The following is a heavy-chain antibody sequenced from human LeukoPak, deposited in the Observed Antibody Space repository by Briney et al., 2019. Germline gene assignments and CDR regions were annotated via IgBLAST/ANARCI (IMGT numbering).Heavy chain of an antibody. CDR1: GFTFSSYE. Sequence: GGSLRLSCAASGFTFSSYEMNWVRQAPGKGLEWVSYISSSGSTIYYADSVKGRFTISRDNAKNSLYLQMNSLRAEDKAVYYCARDRSGYYFGAFDIWGQGTMVTVSS. CDR3: ARDRSGYYFGAFDI. V-gene: IGHV3-48*03. D-gene: IGHD3-22*01. CDR2: ISSSGSTI. J-gene: IGHJ3*02.